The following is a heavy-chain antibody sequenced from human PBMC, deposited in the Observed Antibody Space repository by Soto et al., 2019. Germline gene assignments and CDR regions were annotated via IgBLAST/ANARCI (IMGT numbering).Heavy chain of an antibody. J-gene: IGHJ6*02. CDR3: ARELYDXXXXGLDV. CDR2: ISPSSGAT. D-gene: IGHD3-22*01. Sequence: ASVKVSCKASGYTFTDSYIRWVRQAPGKGLEWMGWISPSSGATQYAQKCQGWVTVTRDTSTSTVYLDVSRLKSDGSAVYYCARELYDXXXXGLDVWGQGTTVXXSX. V-gene: IGHV1-2*04. CDR1: GYTFTDSY.